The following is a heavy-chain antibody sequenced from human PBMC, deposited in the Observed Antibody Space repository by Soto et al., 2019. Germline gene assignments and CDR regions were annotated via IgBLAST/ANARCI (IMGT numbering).Heavy chain of an antibody. CDR1: GGTFSSYT. J-gene: IGHJ4*02. V-gene: IGHV1-69*02. CDR2: IIPILGLA. CDR3: ASRRYYYDSSGYSTFDY. Sequence: QVQLVQSGAEVKKPGSSVKVSCKASGGTFSSYTIGWVRQAPGQGLEWMGRIIPILGLANYAQKFQGRVTITADKSTSTADMELSSLRSEDTAVYYCASRRYYYDSSGYSTFDYWGQGTLVTVSS. D-gene: IGHD3-22*01.